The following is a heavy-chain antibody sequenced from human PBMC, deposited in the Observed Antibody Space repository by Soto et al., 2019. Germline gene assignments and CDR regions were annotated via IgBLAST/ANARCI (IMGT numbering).Heavy chain of an antibody. CDR1: GFTFSSYW. CDR3: ASEAWSGTTGLSGY. Sequence: EVQLVESGGGLVQPGGSLRLSCAASGFTFSSYWMSWVRQAPGKGLEWVANIKQDGSEKYYVDSVKGRFTISRDNAKNSLYLPMNSLRAEDTAVYYCASEAWSGTTGLSGYWGQGTLVTVSS. J-gene: IGHJ4*02. V-gene: IGHV3-7*03. CDR2: IKQDGSEK. D-gene: IGHD1-7*01.